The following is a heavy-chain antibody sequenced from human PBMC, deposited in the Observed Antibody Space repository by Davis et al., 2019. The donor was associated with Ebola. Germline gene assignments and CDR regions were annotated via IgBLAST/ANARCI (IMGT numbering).Heavy chain of an antibody. J-gene: IGHJ4*02. D-gene: IGHD3-10*01. CDR3: ARNNSGIPFDY. V-gene: IGHV4-39*07. Sequence: PSETLSLTCTVSGAAVTSSYHYWGWIRQPPGKGLEWIGSVYYSGSTHYNPSLKSRLTISVDTSKNQFSLKLNSLTAADTAVYYCARNNSGIPFDYWGQGALVIVSS. CDR1: GAAVTSSYHY. CDR2: VYYSGST.